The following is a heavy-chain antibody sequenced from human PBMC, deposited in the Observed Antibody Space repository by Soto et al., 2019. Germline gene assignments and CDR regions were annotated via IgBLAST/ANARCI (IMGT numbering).Heavy chain of an antibody. CDR2: IYWDDDK. Sequence: QITLKESGPTLVKPTQTLTLTCTFSGFSLSTSGVGVGWIRQPPGKALEWLALIYWDDDKRYSPSLKSRLTITKDTSTNQVVLTMTNMDPVDTATYYCAHSAPDTYSNEEAYYFDYWGQGTLVTVSS. D-gene: IGHD6-13*01. J-gene: IGHJ4*02. V-gene: IGHV2-5*02. CDR3: AHSAPDTYSNEEAYYFDY. CDR1: GFSLSTSGVG.